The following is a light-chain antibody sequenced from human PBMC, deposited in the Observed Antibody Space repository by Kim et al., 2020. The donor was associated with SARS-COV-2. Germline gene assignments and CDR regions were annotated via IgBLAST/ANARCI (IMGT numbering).Light chain of an antibody. CDR2: LNSDGSH. CDR3: QTWGTGIVV. Sequence: ASVNRTGTLGSGKSGYAIAGHQQQPEKGPRYLMKLNSDGSHSKGDGIPDRFSGSSSGAERYLTISSLQSEDEADYYCQTWGTGIVVFGGGTQLTVL. V-gene: IGLV4-69*01. CDR1: SGKSGYA. J-gene: IGLJ2*01.